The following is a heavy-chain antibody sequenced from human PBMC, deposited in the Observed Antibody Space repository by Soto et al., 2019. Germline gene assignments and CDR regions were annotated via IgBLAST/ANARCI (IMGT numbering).Heavy chain of an antibody. J-gene: IGHJ4*02. V-gene: IGHV3-30-3*01. Sequence: PGGSLRLSCAASGFTFSSYAMHWVRQAPGKGLEWVAVISYDGSNKYYADSVKGRFTISRDNSKNTLYLQMNSLRAEDTAVYYCARDHITMIVVVNTPQYWGQGTLVTVSS. CDR1: GFTFSSYA. CDR3: ARDHITMIVVVNTPQY. CDR2: ISYDGSNK. D-gene: IGHD3-22*01.